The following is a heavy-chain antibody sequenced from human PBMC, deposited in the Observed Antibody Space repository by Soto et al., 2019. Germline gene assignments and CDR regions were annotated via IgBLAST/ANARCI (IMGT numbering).Heavy chain of an antibody. CDR2: IIPILGIA. J-gene: IGHJ5*02. D-gene: IGHD2-2*01. Sequence: QVQLVQSGAEVKKPGSSVKVSCKASGGTFSSYTISWVRQAPGQRLEWMGRIIPILGIANYAQKFQGRVTITANKSTSKVFRELSSLTSEDTAVYCCARNARSSFDWFVTWGQGTLVTVSS. CDR3: ARNARSSFDWFVT. CDR1: GGTFSSYT. V-gene: IGHV1-69*02.